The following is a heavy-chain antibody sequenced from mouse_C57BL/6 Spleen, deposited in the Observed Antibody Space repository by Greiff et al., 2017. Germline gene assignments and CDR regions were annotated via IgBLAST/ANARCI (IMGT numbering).Heavy chain of an antibody. J-gene: IGHJ3*01. Sequence: EVKLQESGGGLVKPGGSLKLSCAASGFTFSSYAMSWVRQTPEKRLAWVATIRDGGSYTYYPDTVKGRFPISSDNANNNLYLQMSHLKAEDTAMYDCARDQGGYSNYAWFAYWGQGTLVTVSA. CDR2: IRDGGSYT. CDR1: GFTFSSYA. CDR3: ARDQGGYSNYAWFAY. D-gene: IGHD2-5*01. V-gene: IGHV5-4*01.